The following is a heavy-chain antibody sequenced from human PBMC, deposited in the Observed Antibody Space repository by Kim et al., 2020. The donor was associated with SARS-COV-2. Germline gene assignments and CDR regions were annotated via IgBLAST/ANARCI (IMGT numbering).Heavy chain of an antibody. Sequence: GGSLRLSCAASGFTFANYAMHWVRQSPGKGLEWVSGLSWDSAYTGYAESVRGRFTISRDNAKSSLYLEMDSLGAEDTALYYCAKRASPGLCAGDSCYSFDFWGHGTQVTVSS. CDR2: LSWDSAYT. CDR1: GFTFANYA. D-gene: IGHD2-21*01. CDR3: AKRASPGLCAGDSCYSFDF. V-gene: IGHV3-9*01. J-gene: IGHJ4*01.